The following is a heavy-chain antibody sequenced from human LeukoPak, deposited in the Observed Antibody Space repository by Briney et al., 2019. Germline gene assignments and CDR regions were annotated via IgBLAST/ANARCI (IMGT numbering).Heavy chain of an antibody. Sequence: PGGSLRLSRAASGFTFSSYSMNWVRQAPGKGLEWVSSISSSSSYIYYADSVKGRFTISRDNAKNSLYLQMNSLRAEDTAVYYCARAPVGALKLWSPLHYYFDYWGQGTLVTVSS. CDR3: ARAPVGALKLWSPLHYYFDY. CDR2: ISSSSSYI. J-gene: IGHJ4*02. V-gene: IGHV3-21*01. D-gene: IGHD5-18*01. CDR1: GFTFSSYS.